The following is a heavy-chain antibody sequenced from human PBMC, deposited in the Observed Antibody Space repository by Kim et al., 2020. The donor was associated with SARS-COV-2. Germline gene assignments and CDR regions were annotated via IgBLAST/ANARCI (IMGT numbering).Heavy chain of an antibody. CDR3: AKYLYYRVYAAAGTYYYYGMDD. Sequence: GGSLRLSCAASGFTFSSYGMHWVRQAPGKGLEWVAVISYDGSNKYYADSVKGRFTISRDNSKNTLYLQMNSLRAEDTAVYYCAKYLYYRVYAAAGTYYYYGMDDGGQGTTVSVSS. CDR2: ISYDGSNK. CDR1: GFTFSSYG. V-gene: IGHV3-30*18. J-gene: IGHJ6*02. D-gene: IGHD6-13*01.